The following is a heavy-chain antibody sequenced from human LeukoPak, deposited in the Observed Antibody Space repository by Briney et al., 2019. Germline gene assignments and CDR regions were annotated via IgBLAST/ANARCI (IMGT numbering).Heavy chain of an antibody. CDR1: GGTFSSYA. J-gene: IGHJ6*03. CDR3: ARGSRYYYYMDV. CDR2: IIPIFGTA. Sequence: SVKVSCKASGGTFSSYAISWVRQAPGQGLEWMGGIIPIFGTANYAQKFQGRVTITTDESTGTAYMELSSLRSEDTAVYYCARGSRYYYYMDVWGKGTTVTVSS. V-gene: IGHV1-69*05. D-gene: IGHD6-19*01.